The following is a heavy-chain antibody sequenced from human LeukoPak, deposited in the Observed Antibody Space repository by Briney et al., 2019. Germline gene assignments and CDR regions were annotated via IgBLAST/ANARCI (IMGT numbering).Heavy chain of an antibody. D-gene: IGHD1-26*01. CDR2: ITDSGDNT. Sequence: GGSLRLSCAASGFTFSSYAMNWVRQAPGKGLEWVSGITDSGDNTYYADSVKGRFTISRDNSNNMVYLQMNSLRAEDMAKYYCAKAAGGTYYRVFDYWGKGILVTVSS. V-gene: IGHV3-23*01. CDR3: AKAAGGTYYRVFDY. J-gene: IGHJ4*02. CDR1: GFTFSSYA.